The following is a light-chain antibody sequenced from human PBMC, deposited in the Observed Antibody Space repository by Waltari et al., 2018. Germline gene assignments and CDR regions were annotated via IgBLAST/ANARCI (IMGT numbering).Light chain of an antibody. CDR2: GAS. CDR1: QSVSSSY. V-gene: IGKV3-20*01. CDR3: QQYGSSSWT. J-gene: IGKJ1*01. Sequence: EIVLTQSPGTLSLSPGERATLSCRASQSVSSSYLAWYQQTPGQAPRLLINGASSRATGIPDRFSGSGSGTDFTLTISRLEPEDFAVYYCQQYGSSSWTFGQGTKVEIK.